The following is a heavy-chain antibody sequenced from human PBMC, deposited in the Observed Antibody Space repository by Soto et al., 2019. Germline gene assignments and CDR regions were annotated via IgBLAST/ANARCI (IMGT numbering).Heavy chain of an antibody. J-gene: IGHJ4*02. V-gene: IGHV3-23*01. CDR3: AKNQERELPRVIDF. CDR2: MSGSSSTT. D-gene: IGHD1-7*01. CDR1: GLTFSNYA. Sequence: LRLSCATSGLTFSNYAMSWVRQAPGGGLEWVSSMSGSSSTTYYADSVRGRFTISRDRSKNTLYLQMSSLRAEDTALNYCAKNQERELPRVIDFWGQGTLVTVSS.